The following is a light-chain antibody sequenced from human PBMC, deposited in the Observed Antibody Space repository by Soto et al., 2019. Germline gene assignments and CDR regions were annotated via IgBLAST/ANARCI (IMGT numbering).Light chain of an antibody. CDR3: SSYSGVTTVV. Sequence: QSALTQPASVSGSPGQSITISCTGASSDVGGYNYVSWYQQHPGKAPKIMIYDVTNRPSGVSVRFSGSKSGNTASLTISWLQPEDEAHYYCSSYSGVTTVVFGGGTKLTVL. CDR2: DVT. CDR1: SSDVGGYNY. V-gene: IGLV2-14*01. J-gene: IGLJ3*02.